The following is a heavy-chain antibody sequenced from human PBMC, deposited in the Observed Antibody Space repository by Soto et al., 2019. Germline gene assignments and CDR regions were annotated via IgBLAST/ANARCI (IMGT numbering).Heavy chain of an antibody. V-gene: IGHV3-21*01. CDR3: ARSKYYDFWSGYFETNYYYYYMDV. CDR1: GFTFSSYS. CDR2: ISSSSSYI. D-gene: IGHD3-3*01. Sequence: EVQLVESGGGLVKPGGSLRLSCAASGFTFSSYSMNWVRQAPGKGLEWVSSISSSSSYIYYEDSVKGRFTISRDNAKNSLYLQMNSLRAEDTAVYYCARSKYYDFWSGYFETNYYYYYMDVWGKGTTVTVSS. J-gene: IGHJ6*03.